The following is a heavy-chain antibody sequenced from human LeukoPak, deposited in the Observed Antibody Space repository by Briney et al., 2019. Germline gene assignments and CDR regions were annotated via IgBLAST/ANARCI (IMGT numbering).Heavy chain of an antibody. CDR3: ARGSQAGYSSSWYTGAWYYYYGMDV. CDR2: IYSGGST. J-gene: IGHJ6*02. CDR1: GFTVSSNY. D-gene: IGHD6-13*01. Sequence: GGSLRLSCAASGFTVSSNYMSWVRQAPGKGLEWVSVIYSGGSTYYADSVKGRFTISRDNSKNTLYLQMNSLRAEDTAVYYCARGSQAGYSSSWYTGAWYYYYGMDVWGQGTTVTVSS. V-gene: IGHV3-53*05.